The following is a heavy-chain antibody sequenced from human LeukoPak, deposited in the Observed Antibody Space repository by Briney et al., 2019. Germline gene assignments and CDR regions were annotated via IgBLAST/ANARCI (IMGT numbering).Heavy chain of an antibody. Sequence: ASETLSLTCTVSGGSISSGSYYWSWIRQPAGKGLEWIGRIYTSGSTYYNPSLKSRVTISVDRSKNQFSLKLSSVTAADTAVYYCARGYCSGGSCYSSYYYSYMDVWGKGTTVTVSS. J-gene: IGHJ6*03. D-gene: IGHD2-15*01. V-gene: IGHV4-61*02. CDR2: IYTSGST. CDR1: GGSISSGSYY. CDR3: ARGYCSGGSCYSSYYYSYMDV.